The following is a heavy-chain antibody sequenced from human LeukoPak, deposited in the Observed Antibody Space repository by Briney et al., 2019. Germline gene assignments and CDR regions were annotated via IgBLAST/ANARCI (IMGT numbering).Heavy chain of an antibody. Sequence: AGGSLRLSCVASGFTFSSYWMSWIRQAPGKGLEWVANIKQDGSEKSYVGSVKGRFTISRDNAKNSLYLQMNSPRAEDTAVYYCARDLNYYDSSGYYFSWGQGTLVTVSS. J-gene: IGHJ4*02. CDR3: ARDLNYYDSSGYYFS. CDR1: GFTFSSYW. CDR2: IKQDGSEK. D-gene: IGHD3-22*01. V-gene: IGHV3-7*01.